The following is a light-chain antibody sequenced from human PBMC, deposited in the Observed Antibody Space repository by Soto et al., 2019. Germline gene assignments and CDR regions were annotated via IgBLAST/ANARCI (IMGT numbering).Light chain of an antibody. CDR1: QSVSISY. J-gene: IGKJ3*01. CDR2: GTS. Sequence: EIVLTQSPGTLSLSPGERATLSCRASQSVSISYIAWYQQKPGQAPRLLIYGTSSRAAGIPDRFSGSGSGTDFTLTISRLEPEDFAMYYCQQYDGSFTFGPGTKVDIK. CDR3: QQYDGSFT. V-gene: IGKV3-20*01.